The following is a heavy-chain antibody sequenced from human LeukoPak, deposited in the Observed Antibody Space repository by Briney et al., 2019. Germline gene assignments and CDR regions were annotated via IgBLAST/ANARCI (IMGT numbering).Heavy chain of an antibody. J-gene: IGHJ6*02. V-gene: IGHV3-30*18. CDR1: GFTFSSYG. D-gene: IGHD1-26*01. CDR3: AKDERGRFFGYYYHYGIDV. Sequence: GGSLRLSCASSGFTFSSYGMHSVRQAPGKGLEWVAVISYDGSNKYYADSVKGRFTISRDNSKNTLYLQMKSLRAEDTAVYYCAKDERGRFFGYYYHYGIDVWGQGTTVTVS. CDR2: ISYDGSNK.